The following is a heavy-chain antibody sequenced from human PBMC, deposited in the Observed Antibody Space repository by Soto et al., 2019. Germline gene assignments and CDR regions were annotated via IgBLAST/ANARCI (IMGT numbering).Heavy chain of an antibody. CDR2: INGANGDT. CDR3: ARDPFYDYWSGSNWFDP. Sequence: VQLVQSGAEVKKPGASVKVSCKASGYTFTHYAMHWVRQAPGQRPEWMGWINGANGDTKYSQKFQGRLTITRNTSATTAYMELSSLRCEDTAIYYCARDPFYDYWSGSNWFDPGGQGTLITVSS. J-gene: IGHJ5*02. CDR1: GYTFTHYA. D-gene: IGHD3-3*01. V-gene: IGHV1-3*01.